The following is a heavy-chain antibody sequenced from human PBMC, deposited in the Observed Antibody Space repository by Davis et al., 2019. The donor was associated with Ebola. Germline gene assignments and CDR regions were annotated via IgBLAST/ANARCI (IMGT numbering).Heavy chain of an antibody. Sequence: GESLKISCAASGFTFSSYAMSWVRQAPGKGLEWVSAISGSGGSTYYADSVKGRFTISRDNSKNTLYLQMNSLRAEDTAVYYCARVAWELLIDYWGQGTLVTVSS. CDR2: ISGSGGST. V-gene: IGHV3-23*01. J-gene: IGHJ4*02. CDR3: ARVAWELLIDY. D-gene: IGHD1-26*01. CDR1: GFTFSSYA.